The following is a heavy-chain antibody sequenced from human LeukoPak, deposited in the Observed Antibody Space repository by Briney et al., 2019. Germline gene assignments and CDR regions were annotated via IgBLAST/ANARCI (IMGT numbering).Heavy chain of an antibody. J-gene: IGHJ4*02. CDR2: IYSGGST. D-gene: IGHD3-22*01. Sequence: GGSLRLSCAASGFTVSSNYMSWVRQAPGKGLEWVSVIYSGGSTYHADSVKGRFTISRDNSKNTLYLQMNSLRAEDTAVYYCARGYYDSSGYYPDWGQGTLVTVSS. CDR3: ARGYYDSSGYYPD. CDR1: GFTVSSNY. V-gene: IGHV3-53*01.